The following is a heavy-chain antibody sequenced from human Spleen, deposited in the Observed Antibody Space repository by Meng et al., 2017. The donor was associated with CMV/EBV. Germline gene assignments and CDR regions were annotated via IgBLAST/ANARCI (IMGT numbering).Heavy chain of an antibody. J-gene: IGHJ4*02. V-gene: IGHV4-34*01. Sequence: PTCDLSGGSLSGYYLTWIRQPPGKGLEWIGELNQGVSSNYNPSLKSRVTMSADTSKNEFSLRLTSVTAADSGVYYCVSQRGRRPLEYWGQGTLVTVSS. CDR2: LNQGVSS. CDR1: GGSLSGYY. CDR3: VSQRGRRPLEY.